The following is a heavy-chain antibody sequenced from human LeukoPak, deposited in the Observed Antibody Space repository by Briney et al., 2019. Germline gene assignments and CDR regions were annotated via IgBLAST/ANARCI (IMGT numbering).Heavy chain of an antibody. J-gene: IGHJ3*02. CDR2: IYYSGST. CDR3: ARDKAETYAFDI. Sequence: SETLSLTCTVSGGSISSGDYYWSWIRQPPGKGLEWIGYIYYSGSTNYNPSLKSRVTMSVDTSKNQFSLKLSSVTAADTAVYYCARDKAETYAFDIWGQGTMVTVSS. D-gene: IGHD2-15*01. CDR1: GGSISSGDYY. V-gene: IGHV4-61*08.